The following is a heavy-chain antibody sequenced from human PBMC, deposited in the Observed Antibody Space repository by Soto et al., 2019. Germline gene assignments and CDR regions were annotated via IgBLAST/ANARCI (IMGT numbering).Heavy chain of an antibody. J-gene: IGHJ6*02. V-gene: IGHV3-33*01. CDR3: ARDEMGYCSGGSCYTPGGLDV. D-gene: IGHD2-15*01. Sequence: PGCCLRLSCTACGFVFSNFGMHWVRQAPGKGLEWVAVIWHDGSNKYFAESVKGRFTMSRDNAKDTLYLQMNSLRVEDTAVYYCARDEMGYCSGGSCYTPGGLDVWGLGTTVTVSS. CDR2: IWHDGSNK. CDR1: GFVFSNFG.